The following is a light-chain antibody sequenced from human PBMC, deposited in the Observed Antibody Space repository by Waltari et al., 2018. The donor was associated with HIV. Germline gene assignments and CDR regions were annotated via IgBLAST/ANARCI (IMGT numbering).Light chain of an antibody. Sequence: TQSPATISVSPGGRVTVSCRASQNVEDKLAWYQQKPGQSPRRLIYHSSVRAAGVPTRFGGAGSATNFTLTITSLQSEDFALYFCQQYHHWPPLTFGGGSRVELK. CDR2: HSS. CDR3: QQYHHWPPLT. CDR1: QNVEDK. V-gene: IGKV3D-15*01. J-gene: IGKJ4*01.